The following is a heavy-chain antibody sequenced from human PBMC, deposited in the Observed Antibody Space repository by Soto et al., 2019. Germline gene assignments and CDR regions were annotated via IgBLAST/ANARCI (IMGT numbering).Heavy chain of an antibody. J-gene: IGHJ4*02. D-gene: IGHD6-6*01. V-gene: IGHV4-31*03. Sequence: PSETLSLTCTVSGGSISSGGYYWSWIRQHPGKGLEWIGYIYYSGSTYYNPSLKSRVTISVDTSKNQFSLKLSSVTAADTAVYYCARPSSHSSLGYVYWGQGTLVTVSS. CDR1: GGSISSGGYY. CDR3: ARPSSHSSLGYVY. CDR2: IYYSGST.